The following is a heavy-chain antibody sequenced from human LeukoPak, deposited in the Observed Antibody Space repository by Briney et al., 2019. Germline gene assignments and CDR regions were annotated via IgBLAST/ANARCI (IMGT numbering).Heavy chain of an antibody. CDR2: IYIGGY. J-gene: IGHJ4*02. V-gene: IGHV4-59*01. CDR3: ARQPPDTASFDY. D-gene: IGHD3-22*01. Sequence: SETLSLTCSVSGDSISSSYWSWIRQPPGKGLEWIGFIYIGGYNYNPSLKSRVTMSVDTSKNQVSLKVNSVTAADTAVYFCARQPPDTASFDYWGQGTLVTVSS. CDR1: GDSISSSY.